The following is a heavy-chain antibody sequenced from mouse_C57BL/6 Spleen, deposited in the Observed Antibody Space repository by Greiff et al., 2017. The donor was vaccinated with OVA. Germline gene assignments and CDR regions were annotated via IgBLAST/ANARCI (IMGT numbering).Heavy chain of an antibody. CDR1: GYTFTDYY. D-gene: IGHD1-1*01. CDR2: INPYNGGT. Sequence: VQLQQSGPVLVKPGASVKMSCKASGYTFTDYYMNWVKQSHGKSLEWIGVINPYNGGTSYNQKFKGKATLTVDKSSSTAYMELNSLTSEDSAVYYCARPPDYYGSSYWFAYWGQGTLVTVSA. J-gene: IGHJ3*01. V-gene: IGHV1-19*01. CDR3: ARPPDYYGSSYWFAY.